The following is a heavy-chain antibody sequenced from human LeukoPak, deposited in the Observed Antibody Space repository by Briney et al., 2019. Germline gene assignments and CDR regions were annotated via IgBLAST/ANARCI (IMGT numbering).Heavy chain of an antibody. V-gene: IGHV3-7*01. J-gene: IGHJ3*02. CDR1: GFTFSNYW. CDR2: IKQDGSEK. CDR3: ARTIAVDRYARTSGGI. D-gene: IGHD6-19*01. Sequence: GGSLRLSCAASGFTFSNYWVSWVRQAPGKGLEWVANIKQDGSEKYYVDAVKGRFTISRDNAKNSLYLQMNSLRAEDTAVYYCARTIAVDRYARTSGGIWGQGTMVTVSS.